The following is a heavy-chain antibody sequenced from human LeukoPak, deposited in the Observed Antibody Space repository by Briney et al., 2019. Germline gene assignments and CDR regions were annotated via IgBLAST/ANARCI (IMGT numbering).Heavy chain of an antibody. D-gene: IGHD3-3*01. V-gene: IGHV4-61*02. CDR3: AGDLTLWSGSRYYYYGMDV. J-gene: IGHJ6*02. CDR2: IYTSGST. CDR1: GGSISSGSYY. Sequence: SETLSLTCTVSGGSISSGSYYWSWIRQPAGKGLEWIGRIYTSGSTNYNPSLKSRVTISVDTSKNQFSLKLSSVTAADAAVYYCAGDLTLWSGSRYYYYGMDVWGQGTTVTVSS.